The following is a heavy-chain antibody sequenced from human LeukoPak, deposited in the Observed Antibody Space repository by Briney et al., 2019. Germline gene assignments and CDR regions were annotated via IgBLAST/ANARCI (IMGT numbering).Heavy chain of an antibody. D-gene: IGHD5-18*01. CDR3: ARGAPKEIQLWLRLRGVAFDI. V-gene: IGHV4-4*02. CDR2: IHHSGRT. J-gene: IGHJ3*02. Sequence: PSETLSLTCAVSGGSISSSNWWSWVRQPPGKGLEWIGEIHHSGRTNYNSSLKSRVTISVDKSKNQFSLKLSSVTAADTAVYYCARGAPKEIQLWLRLRGVAFDIWGQGTMVTVSS. CDR1: GGSISSSNW.